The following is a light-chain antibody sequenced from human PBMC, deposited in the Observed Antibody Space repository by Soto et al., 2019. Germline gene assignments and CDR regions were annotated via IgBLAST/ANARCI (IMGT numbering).Light chain of an antibody. V-gene: IGLV2-8*01. Sequence: QSALTQPPSASGSPGQSVTISCTGTSSDVGGYNYVSWYQHHPGKAPKLMIYEVSEGPSGVPDRFSGSKSGDTASLTVSGLQAEDEADYYCSSYAGSNHYVFGTGTKVTVL. J-gene: IGLJ1*01. CDR3: SSYAGSNHYV. CDR1: SSDVGGYNY. CDR2: EVS.